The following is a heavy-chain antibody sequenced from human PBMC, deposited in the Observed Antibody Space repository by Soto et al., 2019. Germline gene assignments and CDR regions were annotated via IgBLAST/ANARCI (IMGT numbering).Heavy chain of an antibody. CDR2: ISYDGSNK. CDR3: ARDRCRNYYYGMAA. Sequence: PGGSLRLSCAASGFTFSSYAMHWVRQAPGKGLEWVAVISYDGSNKFYTDPEKGRFTISRDNSKNSLHQQMNILSAEDTAVYYFARDRCRNYYYGMAAWGQGTTVTVSS. J-gene: IGHJ6*02. V-gene: IGHV3-30-3*01. CDR1: GFTFSSYA.